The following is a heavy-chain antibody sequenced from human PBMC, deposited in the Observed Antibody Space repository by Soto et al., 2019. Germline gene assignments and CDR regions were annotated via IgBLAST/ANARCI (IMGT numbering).Heavy chain of an antibody. Sequence: XETLYLTCAVYGWSFSGYYWTWIRQAPGKGLDWIGEINHSGGTNYNSSLKSRVIISVDTSKNQFSLILYSVTAADTAVYFCARDRQYSQFWSGYQNEGPYNMDVWGQGTTVTVSS. CDR3: ARDRQYSQFWSGYQNEGPYNMDV. D-gene: IGHD3-3*02. CDR2: INHSGGT. J-gene: IGHJ6*02. V-gene: IGHV4-34*01. CDR1: GWSFSGYY.